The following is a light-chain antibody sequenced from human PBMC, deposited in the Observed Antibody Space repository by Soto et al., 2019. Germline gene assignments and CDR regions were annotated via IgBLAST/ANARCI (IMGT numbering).Light chain of an antibody. CDR1: SSDIGGHNL. Sequence: QSALTQPASVSGSPGQSITISCTGSSSDIGGHNLVSWYQQIPGKAPKLIIYEGTKRLPGIPYRFSGSKSGNTASLAISGLQTEDEADYYCCSHAGGYTFVFGTGTKLTVL. CDR3: CSHAGGYTFV. V-gene: IGLV2-23*01. CDR2: EGT. J-gene: IGLJ1*01.